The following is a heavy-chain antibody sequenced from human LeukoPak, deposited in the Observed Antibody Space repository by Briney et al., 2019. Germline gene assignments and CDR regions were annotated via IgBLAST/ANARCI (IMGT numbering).Heavy chain of an antibody. Sequence: PSETLSLTCAVYGGSFSGYYWSWIRQPPGKGLEWIGEINHSGSTNYNPSLKSRVTISVGTSKNQFSLKLSSVTAADTAVYYCARGRHWYYFDYWGQGTLVTVSS. CDR3: ARGRHWYYFDY. CDR1: GGSFSGYY. J-gene: IGHJ4*02. V-gene: IGHV4-34*01. CDR2: INHSGST. D-gene: IGHD2-8*02.